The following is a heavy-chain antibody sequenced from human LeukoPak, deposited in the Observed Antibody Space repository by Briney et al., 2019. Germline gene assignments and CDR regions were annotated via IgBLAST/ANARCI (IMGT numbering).Heavy chain of an antibody. CDR1: GGSISSSSYY. D-gene: IGHD6-13*01. V-gene: IGHV4-39*07. CDR3: ARHRVGSWYYFDY. CDR2: IYYSGST. J-gene: IGHJ4*02. Sequence: SETLSLTCTVSGGSISSSSYYWGWIRQPPGKGLEWIGSIYYSGSTYYNPSLKSRVTISVDTSKNQFSLKLSSVTAADTAVYYCARHRVGSWYYFDYCGQGTLVTVSS.